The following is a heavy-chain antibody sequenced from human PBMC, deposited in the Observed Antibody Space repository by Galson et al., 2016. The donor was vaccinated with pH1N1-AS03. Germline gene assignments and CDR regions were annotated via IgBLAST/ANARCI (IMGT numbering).Heavy chain of an antibody. V-gene: IGHV3-30*02. J-gene: IGHJ4*02. CDR3: VKGGGYSHGFLEYYFDS. Sequence: SLRLSCAASGFTFSSYWMTWVRQAPGKGLEWVAFIRYDESIKNYGDSVKGRFTISRDNSKNTVDLEMNSLRPEDSAVYYCVKGGGYSHGFLEYYFDSWGQGSLVTVSS. CDR1: GFTFSSYW. D-gene: IGHD3-3*01. CDR2: IRYDESIK.